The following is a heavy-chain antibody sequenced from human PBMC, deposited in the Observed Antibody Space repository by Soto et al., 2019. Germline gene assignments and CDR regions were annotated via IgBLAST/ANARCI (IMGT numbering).Heavy chain of an antibody. CDR1: GFTFSRYT. CDR2: ISSSSSYI. V-gene: IGHV3-21*01. D-gene: IGHD1-26*01. J-gene: IGHJ4*02. CDR3: ARGQVGATDEGFDY. Sequence: GGSLRLSCAASGFTFSRYTMNWVRQAPGKGLEWVSSISSSSSYIYYADSVKGRFTISRDNAKNSLYLQMNSLRAEDTAVYYCARGQVGATDEGFDYWGQGTLVTVYS.